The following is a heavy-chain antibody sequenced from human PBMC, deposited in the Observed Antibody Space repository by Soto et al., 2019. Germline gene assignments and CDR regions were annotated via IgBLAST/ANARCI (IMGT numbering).Heavy chain of an antibody. CDR3: ARAGYCSGGTCFHGNCDY. V-gene: IGHV1-46*01. CDR2: INPNGGST. Sequence: QVQLVQSGAEVKRPGASVKVSCKASGYTFTTYYMHWVRQAPGQGLEWLGLINPNGGSTTYAQKFQSRVTMTRDTSTTTVYVELSSLRAEDTAVYYCARAGYCSGGTCFHGNCDYWGQGTLVTVSA. D-gene: IGHD2-15*01. J-gene: IGHJ4*02. CDR1: GYTFTTYY.